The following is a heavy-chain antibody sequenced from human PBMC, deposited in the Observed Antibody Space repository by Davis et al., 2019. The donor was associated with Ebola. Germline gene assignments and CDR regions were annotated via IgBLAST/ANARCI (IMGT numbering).Heavy chain of an antibody. J-gene: IGHJ6*04. CDR1: GYSFTNYW. CDR2: IYPGDSDT. V-gene: IGHV5-51*01. CDR3: ARYDVDQYGLRPVWDV. D-gene: IGHD3-10*01. Sequence: GESLKISCKGSGYSFTNYWIGWVRQMPGKGLEWVGIIYPGDSDTRYSPSFQGQVTISADKSISTAYLQWSSLKASDTAMYYCARYDVDQYGLRPVWDVWGKGTTVTVSS.